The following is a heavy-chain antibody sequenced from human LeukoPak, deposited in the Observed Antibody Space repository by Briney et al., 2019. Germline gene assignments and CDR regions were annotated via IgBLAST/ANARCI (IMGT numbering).Heavy chain of an antibody. CDR2: INPNSGGT. D-gene: IGHD3-22*01. Sequence: GASVKASCKASGYIFTGYYMHWVRQAPGQGLEWMGWINPNSGGTNYAHKFQGRVTMTRDTSISTAYMEVSRLRSDDTAVYYCARDYYDSSGYSRFDPWGQGTLVTVSS. CDR3: ARDYYDSSGYSRFDP. V-gene: IGHV1-2*02. J-gene: IGHJ5*02. CDR1: GYIFTGYY.